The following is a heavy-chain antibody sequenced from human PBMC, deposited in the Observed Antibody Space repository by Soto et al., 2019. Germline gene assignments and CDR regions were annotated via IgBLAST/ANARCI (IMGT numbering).Heavy chain of an antibody. V-gene: IGHV3-33*01. CDR3: ARGLRSVLDY. CDR2: ISSDEKNK. CDR1: GFIFSNFC. Sequence: PGGSLRLSCVASGFIFSNFCMHWVRQAPGKGLEWVAVISSDEKNKQYADSVRGRFAISRDYSKITLYLQMTSLSYEGTAIYYCARGLRSVLDYWGQGTLVTVSS. J-gene: IGHJ4*02. D-gene: IGHD6-6*01.